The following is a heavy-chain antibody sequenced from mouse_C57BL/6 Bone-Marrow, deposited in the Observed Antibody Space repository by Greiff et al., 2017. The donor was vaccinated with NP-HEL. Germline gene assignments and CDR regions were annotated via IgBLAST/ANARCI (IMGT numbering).Heavy chain of an antibody. CDR2: INPSTGGT. CDR1: GYSFTGYY. Sequence: VQLQQSGPELVKPGASVKISCKASGYSFTGYYMNWVKQSPEKSLEWIGEINPSTGGTTYNQKFKAKATLTVDKSSSTAYMQLNSLTSEDSAVYYCARCDGYPFAYWGQGTLVTVSA. J-gene: IGHJ3*01. CDR3: ARCDGYPFAY. V-gene: IGHV1-42*01. D-gene: IGHD2-3*01.